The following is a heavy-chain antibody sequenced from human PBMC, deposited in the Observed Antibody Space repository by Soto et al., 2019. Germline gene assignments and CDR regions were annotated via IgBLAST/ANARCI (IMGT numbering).Heavy chain of an antibody. Sequence: EVQLVESGGGVVRPGGSLRLSCAASGFNFDDYGMSWVRQATGKGLEWVSGIKWNSNSRGFADTVKGRLTTSRNNIKTALYLEMNRLRAVDTAFYYCASATSGYDAYFDTWAQGPLVTVSS. CDR3: ASATSGYDAYFDT. D-gene: IGHD5-12*01. J-gene: IGHJ4*02. CDR1: GFNFDDYG. CDR2: IKWNSNSR. V-gene: IGHV3-20*04.